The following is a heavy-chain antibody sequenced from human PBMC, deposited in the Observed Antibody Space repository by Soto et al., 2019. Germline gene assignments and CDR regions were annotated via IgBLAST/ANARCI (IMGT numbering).Heavy chain of an antibody. CDR1: GFTLISYS. D-gene: IGHD3-22*01. CDR3: TTGIVVVIPSGMDV. J-gene: IGHJ6*02. V-gene: IGHV3-15*01. Sequence: GGSLRLSCAASGFTLISYSMSWVRQAPGKGLEWVGRIKRKTDGGTTDYAAPVKGRFTISRDDSKNTLYLQMNSLKTEDTAVYYCTTGIVVVIPSGMDVWGQGTTVTVSS. CDR2: IKRKTDGGTT.